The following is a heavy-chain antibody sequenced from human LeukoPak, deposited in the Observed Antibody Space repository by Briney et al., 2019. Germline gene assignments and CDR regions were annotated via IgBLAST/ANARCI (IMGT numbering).Heavy chain of an antibody. J-gene: IGHJ3*01. Sequence: PGGSLRLSCAASGFSFTSYAMSWVRQAQGKGLEWVSVIRSGGSTVYADSVKGRFTISRDNSKNTLYFQLNSLRAEDTAVYYCAREGSGRTAYNDGLDVWGQGTMVTVSS. V-gene: IGHV3-23*01. CDR2: IRSGGST. CDR3: AREGSGRTAYNDGLDV. CDR1: GFSFTSYA. D-gene: IGHD3-10*01.